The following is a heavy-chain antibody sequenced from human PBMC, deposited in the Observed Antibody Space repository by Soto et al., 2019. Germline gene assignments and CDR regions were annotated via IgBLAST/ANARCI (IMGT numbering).Heavy chain of an antibody. V-gene: IGHV1-2*04. J-gene: IGHJ5*02. CDR1: GYTFTGYS. CDR3: ARGAPRYDDGSNWCDH. D-gene: IGHD4-17*01. CDR2: SNPNSGGT. Sequence: ASVTVSCKASGYTFTGYSMHWVRQAPGQGLEWMGWSNPNSGGTNYAPKFQGWVTMTRDTSISTAYMELSRLRSDGTAVYYCARGAPRYDDGSNWCDHWGQGTLVTVSS.